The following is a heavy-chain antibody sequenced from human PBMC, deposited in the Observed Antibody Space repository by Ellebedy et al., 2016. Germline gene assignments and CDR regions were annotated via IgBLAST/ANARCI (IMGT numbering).Heavy chain of an antibody. Sequence: ASVKVSXXASGYTFTGYYMHWVRQAPGQGLEWMGWINPNSGGTNYAQKFQGRVTMTRDTSISTAYMELSSLRSEDTAVYYCATGIVGATSADYWGQGTLVTVSS. CDR1: GYTFTGYY. J-gene: IGHJ4*02. CDR3: ATGIVGATSADY. V-gene: IGHV1-2*02. CDR2: INPNSGGT. D-gene: IGHD1-26*01.